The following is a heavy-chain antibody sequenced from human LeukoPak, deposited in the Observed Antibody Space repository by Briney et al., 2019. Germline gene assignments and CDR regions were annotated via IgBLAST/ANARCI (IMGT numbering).Heavy chain of an antibody. CDR3: ARGGYYDSSGYYAFYFDY. J-gene: IGHJ4*02. CDR1: GVSISSAGNS. CDR2: IYHSGST. D-gene: IGHD3-22*01. Sequence: SDSLSLTCAVSGVSISSAGNSWSWIRQPPGKGLECIRYIYHSGSTYYNPSLKSRVTISVDRSKNQFSLKLSSVTAADTAVYYCARGGYYDSSGYYAFYFDYWGQGTLVTVSS. V-gene: IGHV4-30-2*01.